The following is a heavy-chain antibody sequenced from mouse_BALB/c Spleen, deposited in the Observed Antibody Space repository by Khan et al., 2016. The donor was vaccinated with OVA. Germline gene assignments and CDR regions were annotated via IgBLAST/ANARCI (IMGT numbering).Heavy chain of an antibody. CDR1: GYTFTSYW. CDR2: IGPGSGST. CDR3: SRSNYYGSSLYAMDY. Sequence: DLVKPGASVPLSCKASGYTFTSYWINWIKQRPGQGLEWIGRIGPGSGSTSYNEMFTGKATLTVDTTSSTAYIQLSSLSSEDSAVYFCSRSNYYGSSLYAMDYWGQGTSVTVSS. D-gene: IGHD1-1*01. J-gene: IGHJ4*01. V-gene: IGHV1S41*01.